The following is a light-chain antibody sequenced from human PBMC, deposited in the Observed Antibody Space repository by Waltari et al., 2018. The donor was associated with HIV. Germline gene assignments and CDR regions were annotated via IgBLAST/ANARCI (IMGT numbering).Light chain of an antibody. CDR2: STN. Sequence: QTVVTQEPSFSVSPGGTVTLTCGLSSGSVSTSYYPSWYQQTPGQAPRTLLHSTNTRSSGVPDRFSGAIVGNKASLTITGAQADDESDYYCVLYMGSGLWVFGGGTKLTVL. CDR1: SGSVSTSYY. V-gene: IGLV8-61*01. CDR3: VLYMGSGLWV. J-gene: IGLJ3*02.